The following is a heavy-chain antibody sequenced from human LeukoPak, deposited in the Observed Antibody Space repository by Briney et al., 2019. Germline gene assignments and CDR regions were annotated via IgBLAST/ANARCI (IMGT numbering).Heavy chain of an antibody. J-gene: IGHJ6*03. CDR3: ARGYCGGDCYIEYYYYMDV. CDR2: FYTSGST. D-gene: IGHD2-21*02. Sequence: SETLSLTCTVSGGSISSGSYYWSWIRQPAGKGLEWIGRFYTSGSTNYNPSLKSRVTISVDTSKNLFSLQLSSVTAVDTALYYCARGYCGGDCYIEYYYYMDVWGKGTTVTISS. CDR1: GGSISSGSYY. V-gene: IGHV4-61*02.